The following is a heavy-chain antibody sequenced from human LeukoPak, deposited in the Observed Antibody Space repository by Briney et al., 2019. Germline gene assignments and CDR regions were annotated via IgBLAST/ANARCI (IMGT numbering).Heavy chain of an antibody. D-gene: IGHD1-7*01. CDR3: AKGWNWNYPPPPS. V-gene: IGHV3-43*01. Sequence: SGGSLRLSCTASGFTFDDYTMHWVRQPPGQGLEWVSLISWDGGTAHYADSVKGRFTISRDNSKDSVYLQMNSLTTEDSALYYCAKGWNWNYPPPPSWGQGTLVTVPS. CDR1: GFTFDDYT. CDR2: ISWDGGTA. J-gene: IGHJ5*02.